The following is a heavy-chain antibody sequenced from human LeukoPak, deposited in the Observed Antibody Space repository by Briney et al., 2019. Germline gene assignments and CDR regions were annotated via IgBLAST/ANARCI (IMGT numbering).Heavy chain of an antibody. CDR2: ISGSGGST. CDR3: AKGSGGYCSGGSCWIDY. V-gene: IGHV3-23*01. Sequence: GGSLRLSCAASGFTFSSYAMSWVRQAPGKGLEWVSAISGSGGSTYYADSVKGRFTISRDNSKNTLYLQMNSLRAEDTAVYYCAKGSGGYCSGGSCWIDYWGQGTLVTVSS. CDR1: GFTFSSYA. J-gene: IGHJ4*02. D-gene: IGHD2-15*01.